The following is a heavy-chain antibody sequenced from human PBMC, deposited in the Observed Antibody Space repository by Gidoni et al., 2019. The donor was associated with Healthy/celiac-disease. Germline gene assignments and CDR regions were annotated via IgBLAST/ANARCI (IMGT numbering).Heavy chain of an antibody. CDR3: ARDSRILEWSIAPRLRY. V-gene: IGHV7-4-1*02. J-gene: IGHJ4*02. D-gene: IGHD3-3*01. CDR2: INTNTGNP. Sequence: QVQLVQSGSELKKPGASVKVSCKASGSTFTSYAMNWVRQAPGQGLEWMGWINTNTGNPTYAQGFTGRFVFSLDTSVSTAYLQISSLKAEDTAVYYCARDSRILEWSIAPRLRYWGQGTLVTVSS. CDR1: GSTFTSYA.